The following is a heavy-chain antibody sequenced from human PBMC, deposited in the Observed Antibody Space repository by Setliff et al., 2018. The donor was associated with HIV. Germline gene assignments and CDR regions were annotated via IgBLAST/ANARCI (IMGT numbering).Heavy chain of an antibody. CDR3: ARAEQWLVIDAFDI. J-gene: IGHJ3*02. Sequence: PSETLSLTCTVSGGSISSGSYYWSWIRQPAGKGLEWIGHIYTSGSTNYNPSLKSLVTISVDTSKNQFSLKLSSVTAADTAVYYCARAEQWLVIDAFDIWGQGTMVTVSS. D-gene: IGHD6-19*01. CDR1: GGSISSGSYY. V-gene: IGHV4-61*09. CDR2: IYTSGST.